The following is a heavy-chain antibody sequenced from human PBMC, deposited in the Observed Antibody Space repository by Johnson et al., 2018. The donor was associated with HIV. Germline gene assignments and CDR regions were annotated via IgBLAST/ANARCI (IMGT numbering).Heavy chain of an antibody. CDR1: GFTFSSYG. CDR2: IRYDGSNK. V-gene: IGHV3-30*02. Sequence: VQLVESGGGVVQPGGSLRLSCAASGFTFSSYGMHWVRQAPGKGLEWVAFIRYDGSNKYYADSVKGRFTISRDNSKNTLYLQMNSLRAEDTAVYYCAKEGAFYDIWGQGTMVTVSS. J-gene: IGHJ3*02. CDR3: AKEGAFYDI.